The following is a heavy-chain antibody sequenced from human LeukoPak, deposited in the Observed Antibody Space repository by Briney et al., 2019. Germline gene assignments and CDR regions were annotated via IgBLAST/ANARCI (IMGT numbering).Heavy chain of an antibody. V-gene: IGHV1-18*01. CDR2: INPFNGNT. CDR1: GYTFTRYA. CDR3: ARDYTSAEWLGFAFDV. D-gene: IGHD6-19*01. Sequence: ASAKVSCKASGYTFTRYAISWLRQAPGQGLEWMGWINPFNGNTNDAERFQGRVIMTTDTSTRTAYMELRGLRSDDTAVYYCARDYTSAEWLGFAFDVWGQGTMISVSA. J-gene: IGHJ3*01.